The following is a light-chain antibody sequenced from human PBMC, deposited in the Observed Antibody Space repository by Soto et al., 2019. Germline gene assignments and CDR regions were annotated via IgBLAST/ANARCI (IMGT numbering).Light chain of an antibody. CDR2: DAS. V-gene: IGKV3-11*01. J-gene: IGKJ4*01. Sequence: EIVVKPSPAPLSLSPGERATLSCRASQSVSSYLAWYQQKPGQAPRLLIYDASNMATGIPARFSGSGSGTDFTLTISSLEPEDFAVYYCQQRSNWPLTFGGGTKVEIK. CDR3: QQRSNWPLT. CDR1: QSVSSY.